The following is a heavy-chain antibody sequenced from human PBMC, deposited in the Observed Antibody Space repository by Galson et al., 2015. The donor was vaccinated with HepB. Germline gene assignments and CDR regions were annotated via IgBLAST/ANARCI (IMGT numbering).Heavy chain of an antibody. D-gene: IGHD3-10*01. CDR1: GFTFSNAW. J-gene: IGHJ5*02. Sequence: SLRLSCAASGFTFSNAWMSWVRQAPGKGLEWVGRIKSKTDGGTTDYAAPVKGRFTISRDDSKNTLYLQMNSLKTEDTAVYYCATDALNYYGSGSWFDPWGQGTLVTVSS. V-gene: IGHV3-15*01. CDR2: IKSKTDGGTT. CDR3: ATDALNYYGSGSWFDP.